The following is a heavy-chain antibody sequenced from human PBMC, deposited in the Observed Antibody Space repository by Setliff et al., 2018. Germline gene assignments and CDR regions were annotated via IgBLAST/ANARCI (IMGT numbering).Heavy chain of an antibody. V-gene: IGHV3-21*01. CDR2: ISRSSTYI. CDR1: RFRFSSYA. D-gene: IGHD6-13*01. CDR3: ASAGHSGSWFPFDAFHI. Sequence: PGGSLRLSCVASRFRFSSYAMNWVRQAPGKGLEWVSSISRSSTYIYYADSMKGRFTISRDNAKNSLYLQMNSLRAEDTAVYYCASAGHSGSWFPFDAFHIWGQGTMVTVSS. J-gene: IGHJ3*02.